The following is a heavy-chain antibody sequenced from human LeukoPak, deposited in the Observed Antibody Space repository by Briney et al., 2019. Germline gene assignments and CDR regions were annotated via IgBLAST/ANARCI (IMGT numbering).Heavy chain of an antibody. D-gene: IGHD1-1*01. CDR1: GYTFTTTG. CDR3: ARDQDWNLDY. V-gene: IGHV1-18*01. CDR2: ISTYRGSK. Sequence: ASVRVSCKASGYTFTTTGISWVRQAPGQGLEWMGWISTYRGSKNYAQRFDCSVTMTPDTSTSTAYMELRSRRSDDTAIYYCARDQDWNLDYWGQGTLVTVSS. J-gene: IGHJ4*02.